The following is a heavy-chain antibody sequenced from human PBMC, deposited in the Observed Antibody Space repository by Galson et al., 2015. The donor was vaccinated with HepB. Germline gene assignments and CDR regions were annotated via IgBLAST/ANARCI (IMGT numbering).Heavy chain of an antibody. J-gene: IGHJ4*02. CDR1: GYTFTNYN. CDR3: ARSGTAAGFLGH. Sequence: SVKVSCKASGYTFTNYNINWVRQAPGQGLQWMGRISPYNGDTNHAQKFQGRVTMTTDTSTTTAYMELRNLRSDDTAVYYCARSGTAAGFLGHWGQGTLVTVSS. CDR2: ISPYNGDT. D-gene: IGHD6-13*01. V-gene: IGHV1-18*01.